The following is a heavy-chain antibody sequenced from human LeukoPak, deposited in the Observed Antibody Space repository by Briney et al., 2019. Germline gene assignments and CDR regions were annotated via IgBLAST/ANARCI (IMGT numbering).Heavy chain of an antibody. J-gene: IGHJ4*02. V-gene: IGHV4-38-2*01. CDR2: IYHSGST. CDR1: GYSISSGYY. CDR3: ARKTVGEQLVAFDY. D-gene: IGHD6-6*01. Sequence: SETLSLTCAVSGYSISSGYYWGWIRQPPGKGLEWIGSIYHSGSTYYNPSLKSRVTISVDTSKSQFSLKLSSVTAADTAVYYCARKTVGEQLVAFDYWGQGTLVTVSS.